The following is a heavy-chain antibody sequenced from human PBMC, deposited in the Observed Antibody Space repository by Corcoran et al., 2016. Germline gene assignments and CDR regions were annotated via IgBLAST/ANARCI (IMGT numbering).Heavy chain of an antibody. J-gene: IGHJ4*02. D-gene: IGHD2-21*02. CDR2: ISSSSSYI. Sequence: EVQLVESGGGLVKPGGSLRLSCAASGFTFSSYSMNWVRQAPGKGLEWVSSISSSSSYIYYADSVKGRFTITRDNAKNSLYLQMNSLRAEDVAVYYCARDPSARVVTVTAPWGQGTLVTVSS. CDR1: GFTFSSYS. V-gene: IGHV3-21*01. CDR3: ARDPSARVVTVTAP.